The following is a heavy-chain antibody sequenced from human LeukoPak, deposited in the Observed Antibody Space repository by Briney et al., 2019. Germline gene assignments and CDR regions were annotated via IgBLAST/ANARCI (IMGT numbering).Heavy chain of an antibody. CDR3: ARDILGSQTPFDY. CDR1: GVTFSGYN. D-gene: IGHD1-26*01. V-gene: IGHV3-21*01. J-gene: IGHJ4*02. CDR2: ISSSSSYI. Sequence: GGSLRLSCAASGVTFSGYNMDGVRQAPGKGLGWGSSISSSSSYIYYADSVKGRFTISRDNARNSLFLQMNSLRAEDTAAYYCARDILGSQTPFDYWGQGTLVTVSS.